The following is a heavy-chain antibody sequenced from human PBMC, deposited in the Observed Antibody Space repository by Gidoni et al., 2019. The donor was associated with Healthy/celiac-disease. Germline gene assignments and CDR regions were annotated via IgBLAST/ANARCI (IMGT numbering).Heavy chain of an antibody. Sequence: QVQLQESGPGPVKPSQTLSRTCTVSGGSISSGSYYWSWIRQPAGKGLEWIGRIYTSGSTNYSPSHKSRVTISVDTSKNQFSLKLSSVTAADTAVYYCARGYDILTGYYPAHFDYWGQGTLVTVSA. CDR3: ARGYDILTGYYPAHFDY. CDR1: GGSISSGSYY. J-gene: IGHJ4*02. D-gene: IGHD3-9*01. CDR2: IYTSGST. V-gene: IGHV4-61*02.